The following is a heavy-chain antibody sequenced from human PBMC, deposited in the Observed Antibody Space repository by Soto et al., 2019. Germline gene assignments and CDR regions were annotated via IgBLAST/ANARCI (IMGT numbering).Heavy chain of an antibody. CDR2: IIPIFGTA. V-gene: IGHV1-69*01. Sequence: QVQLVQSGAEVKKPGSSVKVSCKASGGTFSSYAISWVRQAPGQGLEWMGGIIPIFGTANYAQKFQGRVTITADESTSTAYRELSSLRSEDTAVYYCARELLWFGELSGYFDYWGQGTLVTVSS. J-gene: IGHJ4*02. CDR1: GGTFSSYA. CDR3: ARELLWFGELSGYFDY. D-gene: IGHD3-10*01.